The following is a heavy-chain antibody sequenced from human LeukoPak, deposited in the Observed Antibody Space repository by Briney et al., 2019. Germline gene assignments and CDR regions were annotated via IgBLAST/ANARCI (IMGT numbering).Heavy chain of an antibody. D-gene: IGHD3-22*01. V-gene: IGHV1-3*01. CDR3: ARFTMTRGWFDP. CDR1: GYTFTTYA. Sequence: ASVKVSCKASGYTFTTYAMHWVRQAPGQRLEWMGWINAGNGNTKYSQKFQGRVTITRDTSASKAYMELSSLRSEDTAIYYCARFTMTRGWFDPWGQGTLVTVSS. CDR2: INAGNGNT. J-gene: IGHJ5*02.